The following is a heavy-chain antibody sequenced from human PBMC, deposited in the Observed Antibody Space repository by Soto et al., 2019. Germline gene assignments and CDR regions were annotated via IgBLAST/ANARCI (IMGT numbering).Heavy chain of an antibody. CDR2: INTDGSTT. Sequence: EVQLEEYGGGLVQPGGSLRLSGAASGFTFSNYLMHWVRQAPGKGPVWISRINTDGSTTTDADSVKDRFTISRDNAKNTLYLQTNSLGAEDTAVYYCARDLGAYDSHWGQGTLVTVS. CDR1: GFTFSNYL. J-gene: IGHJ4*02. V-gene: IGHV3-74*03. D-gene: IGHD3-16*01. CDR3: ARDLGAYDSH.